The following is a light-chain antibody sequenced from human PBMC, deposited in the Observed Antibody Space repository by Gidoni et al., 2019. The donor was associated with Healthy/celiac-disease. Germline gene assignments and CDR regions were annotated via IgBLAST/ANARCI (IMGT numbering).Light chain of an antibody. CDR1: QDISNY. V-gene: IGKV1-33*01. J-gene: IGKJ2*03. Sequence: DIKMTQSPSSLSASVGDRVTITCQASQDISNYLNWYQQKPGKAPKLLIYDASNLETGVPSRFSGSGSGTDFTFTISSLQPEDIATYYCQQYDNLQYSFGQGTKLEIK. CDR2: DAS. CDR3: QQYDNLQYS.